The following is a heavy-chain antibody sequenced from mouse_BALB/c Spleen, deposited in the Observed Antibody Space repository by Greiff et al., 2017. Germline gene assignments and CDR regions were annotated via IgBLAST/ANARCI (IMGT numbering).Heavy chain of an antibody. CDR1: GFTFTDYY. Sequence: EVHLVESGGGLVQPGGSLRLSCATSGFTFTDYYMSWVRQPPGKALEWLGFIRNKANGYTTEYSASVKGRFTISRDNSQSILYLQMNTLRAEDSATYYCARDRGSAWFAYWGQGTLVTVSA. CDR2: IRNKANGYTT. V-gene: IGHV7-3*02. J-gene: IGHJ3*01. CDR3: ARDRGSAWFAY.